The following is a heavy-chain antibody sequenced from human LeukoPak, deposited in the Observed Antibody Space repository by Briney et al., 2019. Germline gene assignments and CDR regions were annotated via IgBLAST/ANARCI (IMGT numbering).Heavy chain of an antibody. CDR1: GFTFSDFW. Sequence: GGSLRLSCVASGFTFSDFWMSWVRQAPGKGLEWVSAISGSGGSTYYADSVKGRFTISRDNSKNTLYLQMNSLRAEDTAVYYCAKAISSGYKRAEFDYWGQGTLVTVSS. CDR3: AKAISSGYKRAEFDY. V-gene: IGHV3-23*01. D-gene: IGHD3-22*01. J-gene: IGHJ4*02. CDR2: ISGSGGST.